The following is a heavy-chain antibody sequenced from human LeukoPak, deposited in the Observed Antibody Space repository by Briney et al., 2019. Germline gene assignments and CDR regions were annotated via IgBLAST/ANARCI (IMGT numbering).Heavy chain of an antibody. CDR2: ITNNGGST. V-gene: IGHV3-23*01. D-gene: IGHD3-10*01. Sequence: GGSLRLSCAASGLKFSTYVMTWVRQAPGKGLEWVSAITNNGGSTSYADSVKGRFTISRDNSKNTLYLLMESLRPEDTAVYYCANRGGPMIRGALEYWGQGILVAVSS. CDR3: ANRGGPMIRGALEY. J-gene: IGHJ4*02. CDR1: GLKFSTYV.